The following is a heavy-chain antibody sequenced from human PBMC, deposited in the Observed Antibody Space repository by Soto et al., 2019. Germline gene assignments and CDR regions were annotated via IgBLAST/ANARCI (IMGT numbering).Heavy chain of an antibody. Sequence: PSETLSLTCTVSGGSISSYYWSWIRQPPGKGLEWIGYIYYSGSTNYNPSLKSRVTISVDTSKNQFSLKLSSVTAADTAVYYCARAQTGYYDFWSGYPNWFDPWGQGTLVTVSS. CDR3: ARAQTGYYDFWSGYPNWFDP. CDR2: IYYSGST. D-gene: IGHD3-3*01. J-gene: IGHJ5*02. V-gene: IGHV4-59*01. CDR1: GGSISSYY.